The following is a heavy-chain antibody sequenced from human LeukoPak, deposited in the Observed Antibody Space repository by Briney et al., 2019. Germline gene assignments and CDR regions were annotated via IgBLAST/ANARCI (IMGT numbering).Heavy chain of an antibody. Sequence: GGSLRLSCAASGLTFSSYAMSWVRQAPGQGLEWVSTISNVGGRTYYANPVKGRFTISRDNSKSTLYLQMNTLRTEDTAVYYCAKGTYYYDSGSYFECFGENWGQGTLVTVSS. CDR3: AKGTYYYDSGSYFECFGEN. CDR1: GLTFSSYA. V-gene: IGHV3-23*01. CDR2: ISNVGGRT. J-gene: IGHJ1*01. D-gene: IGHD3-10*01.